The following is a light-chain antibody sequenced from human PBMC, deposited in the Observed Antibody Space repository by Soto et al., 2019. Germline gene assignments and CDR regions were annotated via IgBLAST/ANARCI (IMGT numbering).Light chain of an antibody. CDR2: EVS. CDR3: SSYPGV. J-gene: IGLJ1*01. CDR1: SSDVGGYTD. V-gene: IGLV2-8*01. Sequence: QSVLTQPPSASGSPVQSVTISFTGTSSDVGGYTDVSWYQQHPGKAPKLMIYEVSKRPSGVPDRFSGSKSGNKASLNVSGLQAEDEADYYCSSYPGVFGTGTKLTVL.